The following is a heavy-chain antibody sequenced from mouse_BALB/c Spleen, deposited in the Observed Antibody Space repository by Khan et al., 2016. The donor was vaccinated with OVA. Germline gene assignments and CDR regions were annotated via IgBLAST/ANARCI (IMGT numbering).Heavy chain of an antibody. Sequence: EVQLQQSGTVLARPGASVKMSCKASGYTFTSYWMHWVKQRPGQGLEWIGDIYPGNTDTNYNQKFKGKAKLTAVTSTSTAYMELSSLTNEDSAVYDCTRRNGDVAWFAYWGQGTLVTVSA. CDR1: GYTFTSYW. D-gene: IGHD4-1*01. J-gene: IGHJ3*01. CDR2: IYPGNTDT. CDR3: TRRNGDVAWFAY. V-gene: IGHV1-5*01.